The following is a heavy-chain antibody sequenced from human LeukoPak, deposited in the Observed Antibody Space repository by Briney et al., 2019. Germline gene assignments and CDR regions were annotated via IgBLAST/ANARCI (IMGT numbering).Heavy chain of an antibody. V-gene: IGHV3-23*03. CDR2: IYSGGAI. D-gene: IGHD1-14*01. Sequence: GGSLRLSCAASRFTFNSYAMSWVRQAPGKGLEWVSLIYSGGAIRYADSVKGRFTISRDSSKNTLFLQMNDLTVEDTARYYCARRPGNWGQGILVTVSS. CDR1: RFTFNSYA. CDR3: ARRPGN. J-gene: IGHJ4*02.